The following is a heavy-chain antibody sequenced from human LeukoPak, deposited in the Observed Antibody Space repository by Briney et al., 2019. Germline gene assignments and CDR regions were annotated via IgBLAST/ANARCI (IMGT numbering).Heavy chain of an antibody. V-gene: IGHV1-2*02. Sequence: GASVKVSCKTSGYTFTGYYMQWVRQAPGQGLEWMGWINPHSGGTNYAQKFQGRVTMTRDTSLSTAYMELSRLRSDDTAVYYCARDRDGYSSLGFDYWGQGTLVTVSS. J-gene: IGHJ4*02. D-gene: IGHD5-24*01. CDR3: ARDRDGYSSLGFDY. CDR2: INPHSGGT. CDR1: GYTFTGYY.